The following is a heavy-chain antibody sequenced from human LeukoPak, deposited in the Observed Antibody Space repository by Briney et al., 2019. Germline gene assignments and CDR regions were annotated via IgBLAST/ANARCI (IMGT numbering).Heavy chain of an antibody. D-gene: IGHD6-13*01. CDR1: GYTFTSYG. CDR3: ANYRKYSSSWCSAFDI. CDR2: IIPILGIA. V-gene: IGHV1-69*04. Sequence: ASVKVSCKASGYTFTSYGISWVRQAPGQGLEWMGRIIPILGIANYAQKFQGRVTITADKSTSTAYMELSSLRAEDTAVYYCANYRKYSSSWCSAFDIWGQGTMVTVSS. J-gene: IGHJ3*02.